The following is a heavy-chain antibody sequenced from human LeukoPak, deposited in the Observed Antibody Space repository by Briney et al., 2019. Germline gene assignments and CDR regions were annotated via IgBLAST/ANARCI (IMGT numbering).Heavy chain of an antibody. CDR3: ARGFRVGATGFDY. Sequence: GSSVKVSCKASGGTFSSYAISWVRQAPGQGLEWMGWISAYNGNTNYAQKLQGRVTMTTDTSTSTAYMELRSLRSDNTAVYYCARGFRVGATGFDYWGQGTLVTVSS. CDR2: ISAYNGNT. CDR1: GGTFSSYA. V-gene: IGHV1-18*01. D-gene: IGHD1-26*01. J-gene: IGHJ4*02.